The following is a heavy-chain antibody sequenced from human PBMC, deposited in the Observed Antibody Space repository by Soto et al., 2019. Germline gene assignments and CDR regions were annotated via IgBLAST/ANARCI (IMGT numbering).Heavy chain of an antibody. D-gene: IGHD6-13*01. Sequence: QVQLVQCGAEVKKPGASVKVSCRASGYTFTSYGISWVRQAPGHGPEWMGRISTYNGNTNYVQKLQGRVTMTTDTSSNTAYLELRSLRYDDTAVYYCARDPGYSTTWHQAFDIWGQGTMVTVSS. CDR1: GYTFTSYG. CDR2: ISTYNGNT. V-gene: IGHV1-18*01. CDR3: ARDPGYSTTWHQAFDI. J-gene: IGHJ3*02.